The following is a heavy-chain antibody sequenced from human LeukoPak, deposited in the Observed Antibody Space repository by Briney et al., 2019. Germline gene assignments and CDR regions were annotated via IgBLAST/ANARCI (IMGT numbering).Heavy chain of an antibody. CDR1: GFTFSSYN. CDR3: ARAGNTRFDY. J-gene: IGHJ4*02. Sequence: GGSLRLSCAASGFTFSSYNMNWVRQAPGKGLEWVSSITSTGSYTFYADSVKGRFTISRDNSKNTLYLQMNSLRAEDTAVYYCARAGNTRFDYWGQGTLVTVSS. V-gene: IGHV3-21*04. CDR2: ITSTGSYT. D-gene: IGHD2/OR15-2a*01.